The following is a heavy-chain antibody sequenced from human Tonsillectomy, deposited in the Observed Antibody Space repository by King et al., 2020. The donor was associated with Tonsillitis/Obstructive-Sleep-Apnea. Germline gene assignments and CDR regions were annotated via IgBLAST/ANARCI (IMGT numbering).Heavy chain of an antibody. CDR3: AAQVLEWLGINWFDP. CDR2: IYYSGST. D-gene: IGHD3-3*01. Sequence: QLQESGPGLVKPSETLSLTCTVSGGSISSSSYYWGWIRQPPGKGLEWIGSIYYSGSTYYNPSLKSRVTISVDTSKNQFSLKLSSVTAADTAVYYCAAQVLEWLGINWFDPWGQGTLVTVSS. CDR1: GGSISSSSYY. V-gene: IGHV4-39*01. J-gene: IGHJ5*02.